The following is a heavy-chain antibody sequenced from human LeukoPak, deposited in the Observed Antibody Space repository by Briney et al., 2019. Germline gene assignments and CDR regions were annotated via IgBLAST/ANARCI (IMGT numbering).Heavy chain of an antibody. CDR3: AQAWIQLWLNWFDP. D-gene: IGHD5-18*01. CDR2: IIPILGIA. Sequence: SVKVSCKASGGTFSSYAISWVRQAPGQGLEWMGRIIPILGIANYAQKFQGRVTITADKSTSTAYMELSSLRSEDTAVYYCAQAWIQLWLNWFDPWGQGTLVTVSS. V-gene: IGHV1-69*04. J-gene: IGHJ5*02. CDR1: GGTFSSYA.